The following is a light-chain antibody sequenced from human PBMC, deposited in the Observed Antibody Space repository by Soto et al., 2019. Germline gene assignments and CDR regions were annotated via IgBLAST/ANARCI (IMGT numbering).Light chain of an antibody. V-gene: IGKV3-20*01. CDR1: QSVSSSY. Sequence: EIVLSQSPGTLSFSPGQRATLSCSASQSVSSSYLAWYQQKPGQAPRLLIYGASSRATGIPDRFSGSGSGTDFTLTISRLEPEDFAVYYCQQYGSSPPWTFGQGTRWIS. J-gene: IGKJ1*01. CDR2: GAS. CDR3: QQYGSSPPWT.